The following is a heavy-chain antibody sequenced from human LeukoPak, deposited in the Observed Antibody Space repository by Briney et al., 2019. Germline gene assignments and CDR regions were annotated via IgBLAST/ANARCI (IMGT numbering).Heavy chain of an antibody. D-gene: IGHD3-3*01. CDR1: GLTFGKYW. Sequence: GGSLRLSCVASGLTFGKYWMSWVRQAPGKGLEWVANIKLDGSEKNYVDSVKGRFTISRDNTKNSLYLQMNSLRVEDTAVFYCARDQYDTWSRRGNFDSWGQGTLVIVSS. J-gene: IGHJ4*02. CDR3: ARDQYDTWSRRGNFDS. V-gene: IGHV3-7*03. CDR2: IKLDGSEK.